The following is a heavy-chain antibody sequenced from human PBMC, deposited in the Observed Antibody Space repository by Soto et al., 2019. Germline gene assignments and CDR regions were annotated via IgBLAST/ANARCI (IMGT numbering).Heavy chain of an antibody. J-gene: IGHJ4*02. Sequence: EVNLVESGGGSVRPGGSLRLSCEVSGFTLSRFYMHWVRQVPGKGPVWVARINSDGSSTNYADSVKGRFSIVRDSAKNTLFLHMNSQRVEETGIYYCARDGLYVSGGPPLDFRGQGTLVTVSS. D-gene: IGHD5-12*01. V-gene: IGHV3-74*01. CDR3: ARDGLYVSGGPPLDF. CDR2: INSDGSST. CDR1: GFTLSRFY.